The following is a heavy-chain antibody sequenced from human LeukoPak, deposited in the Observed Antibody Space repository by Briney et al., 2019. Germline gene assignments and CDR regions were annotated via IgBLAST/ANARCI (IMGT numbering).Heavy chain of an antibody. CDR1: GFIFSNYG. Sequence: PGGSLRLSCAASGFIFSNYGMHWVRQAPGKGLEWVAFIRYDGSNKYYVDSVKGRSIISRDNSKNTLYLQMNSLRPEDTAVYYCAKIGYCSSASCLGDTFEIWGQGTMVTVSS. D-gene: IGHD2-2*01. V-gene: IGHV3-30*02. CDR2: IRYDGSNK. CDR3: AKIGYCSSASCLGDTFEI. J-gene: IGHJ3*02.